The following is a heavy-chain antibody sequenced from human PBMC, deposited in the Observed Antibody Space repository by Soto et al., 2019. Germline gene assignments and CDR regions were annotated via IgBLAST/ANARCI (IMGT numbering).Heavy chain of an antibody. CDR3: ELDNGQQLGGLFYS. CDR1: GGSISSYY. V-gene: IGHV4-59*01. Sequence: SKTLSLTCTVYGGSISSYYWSWIRQPPGKRLEWIGYIYYSGSTNYNPSLKSRVTISVDTSKNQFSLKLSSVTAADTAVYYCELDNGQQLGGLFYSCGQGSQVIVS. D-gene: IGHD6-13*01. CDR2: IYYSGST. J-gene: IGHJ5*01.